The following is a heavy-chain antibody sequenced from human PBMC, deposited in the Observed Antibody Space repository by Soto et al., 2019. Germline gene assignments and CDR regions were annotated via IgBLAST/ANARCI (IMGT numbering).Heavy chain of an antibody. CDR3: AKGVRRKSGGVIVSRYFDY. Sequence: GGSLRLSCAASGFTFSSYAMSWVRQAPGKGPEWVSAISGSGGSTYYADSVKGRFTISRDNSKNTLYLQMNSLRAEDTAVYYCAKGVRRKSGGVIVSRYFDYWGQGTLVTVSS. CDR2: ISGSGGST. D-gene: IGHD3-16*02. J-gene: IGHJ4*02. CDR1: GFTFSSYA. V-gene: IGHV3-23*01.